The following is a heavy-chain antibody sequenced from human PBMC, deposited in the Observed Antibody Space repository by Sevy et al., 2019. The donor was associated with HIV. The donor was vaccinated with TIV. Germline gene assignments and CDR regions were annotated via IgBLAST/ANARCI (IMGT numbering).Heavy chain of an antibody. V-gene: IGHV1-2*02. CDR1: GYNLINYY. CDR3: VRSTIFGVGRPDY. Sequence: ASVKVSGKASGYNLINYYMHWVRQAPGQGFEWMGWINPNNGVTKYAQDFQGRVTMTSDTSISTAYVEVTRLRSDDTAMYYCVRSTIFGVGRPDYWGQGTLVTVSS. J-gene: IGHJ4*02. CDR2: INPNNGVT. D-gene: IGHD3-3*01.